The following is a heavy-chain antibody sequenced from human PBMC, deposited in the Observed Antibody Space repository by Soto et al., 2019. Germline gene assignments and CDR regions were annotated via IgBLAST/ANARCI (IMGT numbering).Heavy chain of an antibody. CDR2: LSYDGNNK. V-gene: IGHV3-30-3*01. D-gene: IGHD3-10*01. J-gene: IGHJ4*02. CDR3: ARDPYDVGSGSPKLDY. Sequence: QVQLVESGEGVVEPGRSLRLSCEASGFSFRTYAMHWVRQAPGKGLEWVAVLSYDGNNKYYGDSVRGRFSISRDNFKNTVSLEMNSLRAEDTAVYYCARDPYDVGSGSPKLDYWGQGTLVTVSS. CDR1: GFSFRTYA.